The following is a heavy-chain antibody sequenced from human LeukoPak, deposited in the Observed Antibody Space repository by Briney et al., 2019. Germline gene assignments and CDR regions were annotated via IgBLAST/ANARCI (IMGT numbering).Heavy chain of an antibody. D-gene: IGHD6-13*01. CDR3: ARIPYSSSWMYYFDY. CDR1: GGSISSYY. CDR2: IYYSGST. V-gene: IGHV4-59*01. Sequence: PSETLSLTCTVSGGSISSYYWSWIRQPPGKGLEWIGYIYYSGSTNYNPSLKSRVTISVDTSKNQFSLKLSSVTAADTAVYYCARIPYSSSWMYYFDYWSQGTLVTVSS. J-gene: IGHJ4*02.